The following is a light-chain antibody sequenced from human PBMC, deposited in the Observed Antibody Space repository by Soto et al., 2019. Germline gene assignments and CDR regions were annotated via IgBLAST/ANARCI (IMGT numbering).Light chain of an antibody. CDR3: QQYNNWWT. CDR2: GAS. V-gene: IGKV3-15*01. J-gene: IGKJ1*01. Sequence: EVVMTQSPATLSLSPGERATLSCRASQSVSSSLAWYQQKPGQAPRLLIYGASTRAARIPDRFSGSGSETAFTLTISSLQAEDFAIYYCQQYNNWWTFGQGTKVEIK. CDR1: QSVSSS.